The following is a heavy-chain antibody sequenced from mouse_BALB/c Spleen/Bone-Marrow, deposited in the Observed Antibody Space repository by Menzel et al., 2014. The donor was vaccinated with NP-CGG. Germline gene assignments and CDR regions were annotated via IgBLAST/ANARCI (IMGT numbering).Heavy chain of an antibody. J-gene: IGHJ3*01. V-gene: IGHV5-6*01. CDR3: ARGGGAYYGNYWFAY. D-gene: IGHD2-10*01. CDR1: GFTFSSYG. Sequence: EVKLMESGGDLVKPGGSLKLSCAASGFTFSSYGVSWVRQTPDKRLEWVATISSGGSYTYYPDSVKGRFTISRDNAKNTLYLQMSSLKSEDTAMYYCARGGGAYYGNYWFAYWGQGTLVTVSA. CDR2: ISSGGSYT.